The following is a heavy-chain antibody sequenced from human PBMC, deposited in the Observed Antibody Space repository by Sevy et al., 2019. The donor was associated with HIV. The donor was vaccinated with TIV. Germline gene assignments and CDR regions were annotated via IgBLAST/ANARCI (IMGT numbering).Heavy chain of an antibody. Sequence: GGSLRLSCAASGFTFSSYAMHWVRQAPGKGLEWVAVISYDGSNKYYADSVKGRFTISRDNSKNTLYLQMNSLRAEDTALYYLARDSPRPNAPLITMIVVVPTPSDYWGQGTLVTVSS. CDR3: ARDSPRPNAPLITMIVVVPTPSDY. V-gene: IGHV3-30-3*01. J-gene: IGHJ4*02. D-gene: IGHD3-22*01. CDR1: GFTFSSYA. CDR2: ISYDGSNK.